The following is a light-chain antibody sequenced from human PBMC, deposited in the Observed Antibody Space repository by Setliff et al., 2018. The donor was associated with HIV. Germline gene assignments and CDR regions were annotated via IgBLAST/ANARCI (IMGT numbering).Light chain of an antibody. CDR1: SSDVGSYNL. Sequence: QSVLTQPASVSGSPGQSITISCTGTSSDVGSYNLVSWYQQHPGKAPKLMIYEVSKRPSGVSNRFSGSKSGNTASLTISGLQAEDETDYYCCSYAGSSTDGFGTGTKGTVL. CDR2: EVS. CDR3: CSYAGSSTDG. J-gene: IGLJ1*01. V-gene: IGLV2-23*02.